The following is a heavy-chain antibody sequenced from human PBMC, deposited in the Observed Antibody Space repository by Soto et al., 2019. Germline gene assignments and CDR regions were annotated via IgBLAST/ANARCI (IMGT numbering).Heavy chain of an antibody. V-gene: IGHV1-46*01. CDR1: VYTFTSYY. D-gene: IGHD3-10*01. CDR2: INPSGGST. Sequence: ASGKVSCKASVYTFTSYYMHWVRQAPGQGLEWMGIINPSGGSTSYAQKFQGRVTMTRDTSTSTVYMELSSLRSEDTAVYYCARDKVRSYYGSGSYYPTLGNYYYGMDVWGQGTTVTVSS. J-gene: IGHJ6*02. CDR3: ARDKVRSYYGSGSYYPTLGNYYYGMDV.